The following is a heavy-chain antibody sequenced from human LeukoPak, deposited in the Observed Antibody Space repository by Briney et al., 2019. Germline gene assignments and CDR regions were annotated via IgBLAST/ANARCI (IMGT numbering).Heavy chain of an antibody. Sequence: SETLSLTCAVSGGSISSGGYSWSWIRQPPGKGLEWIGYIYHSGSTYYNPSLKSRVTISVDRSKNQFSLKLSSVTAADTAVYYCARRGYSGYDCGMDVWGQGTTVTVSS. CDR3: ARRGYSGYDCGMDV. CDR2: IYHSGST. D-gene: IGHD5-12*01. V-gene: IGHV4-30-2*01. J-gene: IGHJ6*02. CDR1: GGSISSGGYS.